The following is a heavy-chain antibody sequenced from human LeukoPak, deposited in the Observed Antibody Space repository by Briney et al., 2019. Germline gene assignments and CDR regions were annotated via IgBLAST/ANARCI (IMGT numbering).Heavy chain of an antibody. D-gene: IGHD3-22*01. V-gene: IGHV3-23*01. CDR3: AKSRGAINDVFDI. Sequence: PGGSLRLSCAAAGFSFSSFAMSWVRQAQGKGLAWVSGISTSGGSTYYADSVKGRFTISRDNSKNTLYVQMSSLRAEDTAEYYCAKSRGAINDVFDIWGQGTMVTVSA. CDR1: GFSFSSFA. J-gene: IGHJ3*02. CDR2: ISTSGGST.